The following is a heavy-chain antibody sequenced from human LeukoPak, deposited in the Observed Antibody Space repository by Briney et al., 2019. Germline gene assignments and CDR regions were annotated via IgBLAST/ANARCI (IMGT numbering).Heavy chain of an antibody. D-gene: IGHD1-14*01. Sequence: GGSLRLSCVVSGFTFSSSWMHWVRQAPGRGLVYVSRISSDGSDIFYADSVKGRFTISRDNSKNMLYLQMNSLRAEDTAVYYCARGQDRDFDYWGQGTLVTVSS. CDR3: ARGQDRDFDY. V-gene: IGHV3-74*01. CDR2: ISSDGSDI. CDR1: GFTFSSSW. J-gene: IGHJ4*02.